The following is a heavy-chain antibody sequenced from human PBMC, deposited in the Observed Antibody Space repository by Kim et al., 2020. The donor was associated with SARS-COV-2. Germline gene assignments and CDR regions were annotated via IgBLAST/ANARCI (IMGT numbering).Heavy chain of an antibody. Sequence: SETLSLTCAVYGGSFSGYYWSWIRQPPGKGLEWIGEINHSGSTNYNPSLKSRVTISVDTSKNQFSLKLSSVTAADTAVYYCASGVASLFQHWGQGTLVTVSS. V-gene: IGHV4-34*01. D-gene: IGHD3-3*02. CDR2: INHSGST. CDR1: GGSFSGYY. J-gene: IGHJ1*01. CDR3: ASGVASLFQH.